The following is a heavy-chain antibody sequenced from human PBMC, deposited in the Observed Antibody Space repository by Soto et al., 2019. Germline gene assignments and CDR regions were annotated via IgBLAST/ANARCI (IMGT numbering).Heavy chain of an antibody. Sequence: GASVKVSCKASGYTFTSYGISWVRQAPGQGLEWMGWISAYNGNTNYAQKLQGRVTMTTDTSTSTAYMELRSLRSDDTAVYYCARDWGYSSSVVFVADKYNWFDPWGQGTLVTVSS. D-gene: IGHD6-13*01. CDR3: ARDWGYSSSVVFVADKYNWFDP. J-gene: IGHJ5*02. V-gene: IGHV1-18*01. CDR2: ISAYNGNT. CDR1: GYTFTSYG.